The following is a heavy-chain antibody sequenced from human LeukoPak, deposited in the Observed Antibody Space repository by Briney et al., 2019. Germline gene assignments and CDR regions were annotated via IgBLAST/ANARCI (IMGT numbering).Heavy chain of an antibody. D-gene: IGHD6-25*01. Sequence: GGSLRLSCAASGFTLRDYSMNWVRQAPGTGLEWVSYISSSGDTIYYADSVKGSFTISRDTAKNSLYLQMNSLRAEDTAVYYCARRLDYWGQGTLVTVSS. V-gene: IGHV3-48*01. CDR2: ISSSGDTI. J-gene: IGHJ4*02. CDR1: GFTLRDYS. CDR3: ARRLDY.